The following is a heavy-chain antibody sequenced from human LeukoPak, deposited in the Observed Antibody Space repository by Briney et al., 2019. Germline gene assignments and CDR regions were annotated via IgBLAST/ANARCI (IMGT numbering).Heavy chain of an antibody. V-gene: IGHV4-59*01. CDR2: IYYSGST. J-gene: IGHJ4*02. Sequence: SETLSLTCTVSGGSISSYYWSWIRQPPGKGLEWIGYIYYSGSTNYNPSLKSRVTISVDTSKNQFSLKLSSVTAADTAVYYCARISGGYYFDYWGQGTLVTVSS. CDR1: GGSISSYY. D-gene: IGHD3-22*01. CDR3: ARISGGYYFDY.